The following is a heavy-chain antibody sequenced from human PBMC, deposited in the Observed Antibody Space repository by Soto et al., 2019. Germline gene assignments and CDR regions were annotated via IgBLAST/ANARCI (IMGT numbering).Heavy chain of an antibody. V-gene: IGHV3-30-3*01. CDR3: ARDRSLNSYWLGDDAFDI. CDR1: GFTFSSYA. J-gene: IGHJ3*02. Sequence: GGSLRLSCAASGFTFSSYAMHWVRQAPGKGLEWVAVISYDGSNKYYADSVKGRFTISRDNSKNTLYLQMNSLRAEDTAVYYCARDRSLNSYWLGDDAFDIWGQGTMVTVSS. D-gene: IGHD3-10*01. CDR2: ISYDGSNK.